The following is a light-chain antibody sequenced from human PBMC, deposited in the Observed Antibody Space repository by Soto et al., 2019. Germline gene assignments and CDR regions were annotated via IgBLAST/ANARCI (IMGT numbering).Light chain of an antibody. CDR1: QSVSSSA. CDR3: QHYGGSPVT. J-gene: IGKJ4*01. V-gene: IGKV3-20*01. Sequence: IVLTQSPDTLSLSPGERATLSCRASQSVSSSALAWYQQKPAQAPRLLVYGASNRATGLPDRFSGSGSGTDFTLTISRLEPEDFAFYFCQHYGGSPVTFGGGTKLEI. CDR2: GAS.